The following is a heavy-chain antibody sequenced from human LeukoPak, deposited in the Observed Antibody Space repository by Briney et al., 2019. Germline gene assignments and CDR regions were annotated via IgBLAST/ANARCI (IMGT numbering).Heavy chain of an antibody. V-gene: IGHV3-23*01. CDR1: GFTFSSYA. D-gene: IGHD3-3*01. CDR2: ISGGGVGT. CDR3: AKDRRATLYGEFDY. Sequence: GGSLRLSCAASGFTFSSYAMSWVRQAPGEGLEWVSAISGGGVGTYYADSVKGRFTFSRDNSKNTLYLQMNSLRAEDTAVYYCAKDRRATLYGEFDYWGQGTLVTVSS. J-gene: IGHJ4*02.